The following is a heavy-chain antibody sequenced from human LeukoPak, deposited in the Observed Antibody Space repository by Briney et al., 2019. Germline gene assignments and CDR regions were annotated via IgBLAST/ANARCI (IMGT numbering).Heavy chain of an antibody. V-gene: IGHV4-38-2*01. CDR1: GHSISSDYY. CDR2: IYHSGST. J-gene: IGHJ4*02. CDR3: ARAYRTIDY. D-gene: IGHD1/OR15-1a*01. Sequence: SETLSLTCAVSGHSISSDYYWGWIRQPPGKGLEWSGSIYHSGSTYYNPSLKSRVTILVDTSKHQFSLKLSSVPAADTAVYYCARAYRTIDYWGQGTLVTVSS.